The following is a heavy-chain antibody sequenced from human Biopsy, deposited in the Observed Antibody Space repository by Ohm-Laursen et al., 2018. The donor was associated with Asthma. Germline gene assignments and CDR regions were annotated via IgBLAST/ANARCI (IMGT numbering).Heavy chain of an antibody. CDR2: VFWSGST. D-gene: IGHD4-17*01. J-gene: IGHJ6*02. CDR3: ARVVSYGDIYFGIEV. V-gene: IGHV4-30-4*01. CDR1: GGYTGSSDHH. Sequence: TLSLTCRVSGGYTGSSDHHWAWIRQAPGKGLEWIGFVFWSGSTHYSRSLERRVTISIDTATNEFSMKLRSVTPADTAVYFCARVVSYGDIYFGIEVWGPGNTVVVS.